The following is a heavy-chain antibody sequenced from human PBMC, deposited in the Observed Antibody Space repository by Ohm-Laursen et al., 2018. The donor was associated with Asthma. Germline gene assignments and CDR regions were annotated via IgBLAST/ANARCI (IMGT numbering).Heavy chain of an antibody. CDR3: AKDTPPGF. CDR1: GFTFDDYA. Sequence: SLRLSCAASGFTFDDYAMHWVRQAPGKGLEWVLGISWNSGSIGYADSVKGRFTISRDNAKNSLYLQMNSLRAEDTALYYCAKDTPPGFWGQGTLVTVSS. J-gene: IGHJ4*02. CDR2: ISWNSGSI. V-gene: IGHV3-9*01.